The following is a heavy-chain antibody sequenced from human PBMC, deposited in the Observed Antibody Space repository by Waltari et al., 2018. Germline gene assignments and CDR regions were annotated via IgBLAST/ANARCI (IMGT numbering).Heavy chain of an antibody. Sequence: EVQLVEAGGGLVQPGGSLRLSCAASGFTFSSFWMHWLRQAPGKGLVWVSRINGDGSSTNYADSVKGRFTMSRDNVKNTLSLQMNSLRAEDTAVYYCARVSQQWLVVDYWGQGTLVTVSS. CDR2: INGDGSST. CDR3: ARVSQQWLVVDY. CDR1: GFTFSSFW. J-gene: IGHJ4*02. D-gene: IGHD6-19*01. V-gene: IGHV3-74*01.